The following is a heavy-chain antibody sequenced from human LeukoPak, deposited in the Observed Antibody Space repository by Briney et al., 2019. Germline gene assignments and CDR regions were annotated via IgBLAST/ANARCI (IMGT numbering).Heavy chain of an antibody. D-gene: IGHD6-19*01. J-gene: IGHJ6*02. V-gene: IGHV3-23*01. CDR1: GFTFSCYD. CDR3: AKVTAVAGTKTSDYYYYGMDV. CDR2: ISGSGGST. Sequence: GGSLRLSCAAYGFTFSCYDMSGVRQAPGKGLEGVSAISGSGGSTYYADSVKGRFTISRDNSKNTLYPQMNSLRAEDTAVYYCAKVTAVAGTKTSDYYYYGMDVWGQGTTVTVSS.